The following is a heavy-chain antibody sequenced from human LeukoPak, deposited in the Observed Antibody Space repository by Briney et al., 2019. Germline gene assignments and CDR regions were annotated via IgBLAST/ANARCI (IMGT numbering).Heavy chain of an antibody. V-gene: IGHV4-34*01. CDR2: INHSGST. CDR1: GGSFSGYY. CDR3: ARRPLGYCSSTSCPPPSYFEY. D-gene: IGHD2-2*01. Sequence: SETLSLTCAVYGGSFSGYYWSWIRQPPGKGLEWIGEINHSGSTNYNPSLKSRVTISVDTSKNQFSLKLSSVTAADAAVYYCARRPLGYCSSTSCPPPSYFEYWGQGPLVPVSS. J-gene: IGHJ4*02.